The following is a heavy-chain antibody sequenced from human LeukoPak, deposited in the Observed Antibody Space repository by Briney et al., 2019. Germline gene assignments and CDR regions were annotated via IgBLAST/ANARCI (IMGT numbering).Heavy chain of an antibody. CDR2: ISSSGGSGGST. V-gene: IGHV3-23*01. J-gene: IGHJ6*02. Sequence: GGSLRLSCAASGFTFSSYAMSWVRQAPGKGLEWASAISSSGGSGGSTYYADSVKGRFTISRDNSKNTLYLQMNSLRAEDTALYYCAKPVPTTYYYGMDVWGQGTTVTVSS. CDR3: AKPVPTTYYYGMDV. CDR1: GFTFSSYA. D-gene: IGHD1-1*01.